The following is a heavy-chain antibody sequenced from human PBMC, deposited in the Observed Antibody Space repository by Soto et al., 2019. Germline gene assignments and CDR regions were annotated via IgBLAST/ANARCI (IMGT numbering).Heavy chain of an antibody. V-gene: IGHV3-23*01. D-gene: IGHD6-13*01. CDR3: AKDSFSSNGIYDPFDV. Sequence: PGVSLRLSCVASEFIFSDYAMSWVRQAPGKGPEWVSVIGGDGYKPEYADSVKGRFTVSRDNSKNMLYLQMDSLRVDDTAVYYCAKDSFSSNGIYDPFDVWGQGTMVNVSS. CDR1: EFIFSDYA. J-gene: IGHJ3*01. CDR2: IGGDGYKP.